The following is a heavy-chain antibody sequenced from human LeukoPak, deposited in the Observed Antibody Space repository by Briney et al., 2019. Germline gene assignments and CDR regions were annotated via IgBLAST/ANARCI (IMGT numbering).Heavy chain of an antibody. J-gene: IGHJ4*02. Sequence: TSETLSLTCSVSGGSISSGSYYWSWIRQPAGKGLEWIGRIYTRGSTNYNPSLKSRVTISVDTSKNQFSLKLSSVTAADTAVYYCARHNPSRRYSYGPHDYWGQGTLVTVSS. V-gene: IGHV4-61*02. CDR1: GGSISSGSYY. CDR2: IYTRGST. CDR3: ARHNPSRRYSYGPHDY. D-gene: IGHD5-18*01.